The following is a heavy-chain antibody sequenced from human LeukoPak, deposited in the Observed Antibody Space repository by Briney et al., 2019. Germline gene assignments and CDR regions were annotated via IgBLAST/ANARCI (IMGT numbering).Heavy chain of an antibody. D-gene: IGHD5-18*01. J-gene: IGHJ4*02. V-gene: IGHV5-51*01. Sequence: GESLKISCKASGYSFTSYWIGWVRQMPGKGLEWMGIVDPSDSETRYTPSFQGQVTISVDKSLTTADLQWNSLKASDTAMYYCARQTAMGRSGDYWGQGTLVTVSS. CDR3: ARQTAMGRSGDY. CDR2: VDPSDSET. CDR1: GYSFTSYW.